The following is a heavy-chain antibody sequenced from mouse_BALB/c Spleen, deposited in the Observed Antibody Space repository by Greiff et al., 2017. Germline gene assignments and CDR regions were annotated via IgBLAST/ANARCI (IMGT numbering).Heavy chain of an antibody. D-gene: IGHD2-14*01. CDR2: ISSGGSYT. V-gene: IGHV5-6-4*01. CDR3: TRGRYDVRYFDY. Sequence: EVQVVESGGGLVKPGGSLKLSCAASGFTFSSYTMSWVRQTPEKRLEWVATISSGGSYTYYPDSVKGRFTISRDNAKNTLYLQMSSLKSEDTAMYYCTRGRYDVRYFDYWGQGTTLTVSS. J-gene: IGHJ2*01. CDR1: GFTFSSYT.